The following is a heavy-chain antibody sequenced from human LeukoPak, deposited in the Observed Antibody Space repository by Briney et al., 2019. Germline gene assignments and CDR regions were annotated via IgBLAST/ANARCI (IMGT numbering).Heavy chain of an antibody. D-gene: IGHD3-22*01. CDR2: IYYSGST. CDR3: AREGGGNYDSSGYYNY. CDR1: GGSISSGDYY. J-gene: IGHJ4*02. Sequence: SETLSLTCTVSGGSISSGDYYWRWIRQPPGKGLEWIGYIYYSGSTYYNPSLKSRVTISVDTSKNQFSLKLSSVTAADTAVYYCAREGGGNYDSSGYYNYWGQGTLVTVSS. V-gene: IGHV4-30-4*01.